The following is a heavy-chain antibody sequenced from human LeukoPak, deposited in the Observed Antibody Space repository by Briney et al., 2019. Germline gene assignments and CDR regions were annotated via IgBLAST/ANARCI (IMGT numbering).Heavy chain of an antibody. CDR2: IYYSGST. CDR3: ARKTGDYVNYDYYGMDV. V-gene: IGHV4-59*08. CDR1: GGSINNYY. Sequence: TETLSLTCTVSGGSINNYYWSWIRQPPGKGLEWIGYIYYSGSTSYNPSLKNRVTISVDTSKNQFSLKLHSLTAADTAVYYCARKTGDYVNYDYYGMDVWGQGTTVTVSS. J-gene: IGHJ6*02. D-gene: IGHD4-17*01.